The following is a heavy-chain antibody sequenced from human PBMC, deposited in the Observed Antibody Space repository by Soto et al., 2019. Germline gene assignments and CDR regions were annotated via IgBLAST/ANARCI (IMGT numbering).Heavy chain of an antibody. J-gene: IGHJ5*02. D-gene: IGHD6-13*01. CDR2: INHVGNT. CDR1: DGSFSGYY. CDR3: ASGIRGVGAAGAVAWFDP. Sequence: PSETRSLTCAVSDGSFSGYYWSWIRQPPGKGLEWIGEINHVGNTNYNPSLKSRVTISVDPSKKQFSLNLSSVTAADTAVYYCASGIRGVGAAGAVAWFDPWGQGTLVTVS. V-gene: IGHV4-34*01.